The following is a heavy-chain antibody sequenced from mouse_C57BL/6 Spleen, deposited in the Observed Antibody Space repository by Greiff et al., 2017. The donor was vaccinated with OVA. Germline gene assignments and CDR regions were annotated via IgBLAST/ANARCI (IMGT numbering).Heavy chain of an antibody. J-gene: IGHJ4*01. Sequence: QVQLQQSGAELARPGASVKMSCKASGYTFTSYTMHWVKQRPGQGLEWIGYINPSSGYTKYNQKFKDKATLTADKSSSTAYMQLSSLTSEDSAVYYCARCYDGYYVYAMDYWGQGTSVTVSS. V-gene: IGHV1-4*01. CDR1: GYTFTSYT. CDR2: INPSSGYT. CDR3: ARCYDGYYVYAMDY. D-gene: IGHD2-3*01.